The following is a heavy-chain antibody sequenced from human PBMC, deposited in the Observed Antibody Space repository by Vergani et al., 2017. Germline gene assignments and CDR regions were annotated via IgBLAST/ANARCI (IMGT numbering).Heavy chain of an antibody. J-gene: IGHJ5*02. CDR3: ASDTHSGQRADR. CDR1: FDSIRNLY. D-gene: IGHD6-19*01. CDR2: IHYSENN. V-gene: IGHV4-59*11. Sequence: QVQLQESGPGLVKSSETLSLTCSVSFDSIRNLYCNWIRQPPGKGLEWIGSIHYSENNNYNPSLKTRVTISVDTSKNQFSLTLTSVTAADTAFYYCASDTHSGQRADRWGQGILVTV.